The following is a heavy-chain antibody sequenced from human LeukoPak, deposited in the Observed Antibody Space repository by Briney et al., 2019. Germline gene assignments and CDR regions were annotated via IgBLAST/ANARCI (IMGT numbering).Heavy chain of an antibody. V-gene: IGHV1-18*01. CDR1: GYTFTSYG. CDR2: ISAYNGNT. CDR3: ARPARRYDILTGYYPIEYFQH. D-gene: IGHD3-9*01. J-gene: IGHJ1*01. Sequence: ASVKVSCKASGYTFTSYGISWVRQAPGQGLEWMGWISAYNGNTNYAQKLQGRVTMTTDTSTSTAYMELRSLRSDDTAVYYCARPARRYDILTGYYPIEYFQHWGQGTLVTVSS.